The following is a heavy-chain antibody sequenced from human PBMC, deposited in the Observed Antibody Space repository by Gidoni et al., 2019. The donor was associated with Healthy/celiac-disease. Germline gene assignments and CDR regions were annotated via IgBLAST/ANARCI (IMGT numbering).Heavy chain of an antibody. CDR3: ARGSAMVQGVIIGWFDP. CDR2: ISGYNGNT. V-gene: IGHV1-18*01. J-gene: IGHJ5*02. Sequence: QVQLVQSAAAVKKPGASVKVSCTASGSSFTTYGISLMRQAPGQGLEWMGWISGYNGNTNYVQNLQGRVTMTTDTSTSTAYMELRSLRSDDTAVYYCARGSAMVQGVIIGWFDPWGQGTLVTVS. D-gene: IGHD3-10*01. CDR1: GSSFTTYG.